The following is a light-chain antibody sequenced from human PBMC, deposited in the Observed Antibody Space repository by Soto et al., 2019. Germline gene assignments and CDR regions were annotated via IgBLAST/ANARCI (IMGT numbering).Light chain of an antibody. Sequence: QSALTQPASVSGSPGQSITISCTGSGRNLGAYDYVSWYQQHPGKAPKLLIYGVKNRPSGVSYRFSASKSAFTACLTISGLQAEDEGHYYCSSYTTGYFYVFGPGTKVTVL. J-gene: IGLJ1*01. CDR3: SSYTTGYFYV. CDR2: GVK. V-gene: IGLV2-14*01. CDR1: GRNLGAYDY.